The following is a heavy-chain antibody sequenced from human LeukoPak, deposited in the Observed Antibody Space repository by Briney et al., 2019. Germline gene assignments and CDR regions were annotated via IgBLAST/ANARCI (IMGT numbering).Heavy chain of an antibody. Sequence: ASVKVSCKASGYTFTGYYMHWVRQAPGQGLEWMGWINPNSGGTNYAQKFQGRVTMTRDTSISTAYMELSRLRSDDTAVYYCARDLDSSGYISEQHWGQGTLVTVSS. CDR3: ARDLDSSGYISEQH. D-gene: IGHD3-22*01. J-gene: IGHJ1*01. V-gene: IGHV1-2*02. CDR2: INPNSGGT. CDR1: GYTFTGYY.